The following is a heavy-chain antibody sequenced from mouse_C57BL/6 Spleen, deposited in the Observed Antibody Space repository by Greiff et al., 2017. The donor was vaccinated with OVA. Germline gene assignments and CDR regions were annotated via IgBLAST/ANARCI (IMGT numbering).Heavy chain of an antibody. CDR2: IDPSDSYT. J-gene: IGHJ2*01. CDR3: AREANY. V-gene: IGHV1-50*01. Sequence: QVQLQQPGAELVKPGASVKLSCKASGYTFTSYWMQWVKQRPGQGLEWIGEIDPSDSYTNYNQKFRGKATLTVDTSSSKAYMQLSSLTSEDSAVYYCAREANYWGQGTTLTVSS. CDR1: GYTFTSYW.